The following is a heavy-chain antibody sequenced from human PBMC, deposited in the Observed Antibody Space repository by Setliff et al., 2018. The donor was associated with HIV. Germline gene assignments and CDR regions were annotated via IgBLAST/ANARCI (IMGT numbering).Heavy chain of an antibody. CDR3: ARGFPFCSGGNCRANYFDY. CDR1: GESFSGYY. CDR2: INHSGST. D-gene: IGHD2-15*01. V-gene: IGHV4-34*01. Sequence: PSETLSLTCAVYGESFSGYYWSWIRQPPGKGLEWIGEINHSGSTNYNPSLESRVTISVDTSKNQFSLKVNSVTAAETAVFSCARGFPFCSGGNCRANYFDYWGQGTLVTVSS. J-gene: IGHJ4*02.